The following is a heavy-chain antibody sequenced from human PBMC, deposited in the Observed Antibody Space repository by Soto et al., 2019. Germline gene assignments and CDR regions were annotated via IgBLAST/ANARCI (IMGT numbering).Heavy chain of an antibody. V-gene: IGHV1-2*04. CDR1: GYTFTGYY. J-gene: IGHJ6*02. Sequence: ASVKVSCKASGYTFTGYYMHWVRQAPGQGLEWMGWINPNSGGTNYAQKFQGWVTMTRDTSISTAYMELSRLRSDDTAVYYCATGLYSSGCDGNYYYYYGMDVWGQGTTVTVSS. D-gene: IGHD6-19*01. CDR3: ATGLYSSGCDGNYYYYYGMDV. CDR2: INPNSGGT.